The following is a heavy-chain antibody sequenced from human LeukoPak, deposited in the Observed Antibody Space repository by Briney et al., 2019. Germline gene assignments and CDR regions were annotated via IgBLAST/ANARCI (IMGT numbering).Heavy chain of an antibody. CDR3: ARAEIYYYGMDV. J-gene: IGHJ6*02. D-gene: IGHD5-24*01. CDR1: GFTFSRYQ. V-gene: IGHV3-7*01. CDR2: VEQDGDKK. Sequence: GGSLRLSCAASGFTFSRYQMTWGRQAPGEGLEWVAKVEQDGDKKYYVDSVEGRFTISRDNAKNSLYLQMNSLRAEDTAVYYCARAEIYYYGMDVWGQGTTVTVSS.